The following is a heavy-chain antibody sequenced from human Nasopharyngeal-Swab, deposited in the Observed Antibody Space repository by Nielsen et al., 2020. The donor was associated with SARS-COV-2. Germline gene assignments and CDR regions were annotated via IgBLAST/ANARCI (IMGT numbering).Heavy chain of an antibody. V-gene: IGHV3-7*01. J-gene: IGHJ3*02. CDR2: IKQDGSEK. Sequence: GGSLRLSCAASGFTFSRYWMSWVRQAPGKGLEWVANIKQDGSEKYYVDSVKGRFTISRDNAKNSLYLQMNSLRAEDTAVYYCARDDPFDIWGQGTMVTVSS. CDR3: ARDDPFDI. CDR1: GFTFSRYW.